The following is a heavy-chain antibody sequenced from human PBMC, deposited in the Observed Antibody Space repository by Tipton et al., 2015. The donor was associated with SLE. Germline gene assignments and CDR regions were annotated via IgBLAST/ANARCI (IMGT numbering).Heavy chain of an antibody. Sequence: TLSLTCTVSGGSIRSFYWSWIRQPPGKGLEWIGDINYSGNTNYNPPPKSRATISVDPSKNQHSLKLSSVTAADTAVYYCAGDSRSTWYFIWGRGTLVTVSS. D-gene: IGHD6-13*01. CDR2: INYSGNT. CDR1: GGSIRSFY. J-gene: IGHJ2*01. CDR3: AGDSRSTWYFI. V-gene: IGHV4-59*01.